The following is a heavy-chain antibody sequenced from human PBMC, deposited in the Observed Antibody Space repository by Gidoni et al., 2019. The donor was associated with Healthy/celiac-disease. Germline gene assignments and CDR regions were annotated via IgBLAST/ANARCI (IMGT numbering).Heavy chain of an antibody. CDR3: ANRNYDILTGSSALFDY. Sequence: EVQLLESGGGLVQPGGSLRLSCAASGFTFSSSAISWVRQAPGKGLEGVSAMSGRGGSTEYADSVKGRFTSSRDNSKNTRYLKMNSLRAEDTAVYYGANRNYDILTGSSALFDYWGQGTLVTVCS. CDR2: MSGRGGST. CDR1: GFTFSSSA. D-gene: IGHD3-9*01. J-gene: IGHJ4*02. V-gene: IGHV3-23*01.